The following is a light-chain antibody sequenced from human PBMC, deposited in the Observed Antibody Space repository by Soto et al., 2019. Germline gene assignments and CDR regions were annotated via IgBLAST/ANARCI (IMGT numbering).Light chain of an antibody. CDR3: CSYAGSSTSYVI. J-gene: IGLJ2*01. Sequence: QSVLTQPASVSGSSGQSITISCTGTSSDVAIYNLVSWYQQHPGKAPKLIIYEGNKRPSGVSNRFSGSKSGNTASLTISGLQAEDEADYYCCSYAGSSTSYVIFGGGTKVTVL. CDR1: SSDVAIYNL. V-gene: IGLV2-23*01. CDR2: EGN.